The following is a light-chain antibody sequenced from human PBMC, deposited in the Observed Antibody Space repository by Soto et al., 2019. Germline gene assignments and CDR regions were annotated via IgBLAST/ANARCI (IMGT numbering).Light chain of an antibody. CDR1: SSDVGTYNY. V-gene: IGLV2-14*03. CDR3: SSYTTRSTVV. Sequence: QSALTQPASVSGSPGQSITISCTGTSSDVGTYNYVSWYQQHPGKAPKLMIFDVSSRPSGVSNRFSGSKSGNTASLTISGLQAEDEADYYCSSYTTRSTVVFGGGTKVTVL. CDR2: DVS. J-gene: IGLJ2*01.